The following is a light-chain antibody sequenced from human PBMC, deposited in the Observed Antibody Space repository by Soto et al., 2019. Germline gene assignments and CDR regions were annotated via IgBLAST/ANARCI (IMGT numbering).Light chain of an antibody. CDR2: GAS. J-gene: IGKJ4*01. CDR1: QSIGKH. CDR3: LQTHILPVA. V-gene: IGKV1-39*01. Sequence: IQVTQSPSSLSASVGDRVTITCRASQSIGKHLNWYQQKPGTVPNLLIHGASGLYGGVPSRFSGSGSGTDFTLTITSVQPEDSATYYCLQTHILPVAFGGGTKVEI.